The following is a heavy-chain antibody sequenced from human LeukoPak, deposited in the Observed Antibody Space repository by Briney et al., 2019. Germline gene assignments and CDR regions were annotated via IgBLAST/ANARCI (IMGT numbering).Heavy chain of an antibody. V-gene: IGHV3-43*02. Sequence: GGSLRLSCAASGFTFDDYAMRWVRQAPGKGLEWVSLICGIGGSTYYADSVKGRFTISRDKSKNSLYLQINSLRTEDTALYYCAKAQGYSSSWYTFYCYYGMDVWGQGTTVTVSS. J-gene: IGHJ6*02. D-gene: IGHD6-13*01. CDR3: AKAQGYSSSWYTFYCYYGMDV. CDR1: GFTFDDYA. CDR2: ICGIGGST.